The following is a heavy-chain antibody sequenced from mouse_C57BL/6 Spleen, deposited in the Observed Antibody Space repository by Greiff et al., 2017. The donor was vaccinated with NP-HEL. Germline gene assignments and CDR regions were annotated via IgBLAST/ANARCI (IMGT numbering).Heavy chain of an antibody. CDR3: ARKDGPWFAY. CDR2: INYDGSST. V-gene: IGHV5-16*01. Sequence: EVKLVESEGGLVQPGSSMKLSCTASGFTFSDYYMAWVRQVPEKGLEWVANINYDGSSTYYLDSLKSRFIISRDNAKNILYLQMSSLKSEDTATYYCARKDGPWFAYWGQGTLVTVSA. J-gene: IGHJ3*01. CDR1: GFTFSDYY. D-gene: IGHD1-2*01.